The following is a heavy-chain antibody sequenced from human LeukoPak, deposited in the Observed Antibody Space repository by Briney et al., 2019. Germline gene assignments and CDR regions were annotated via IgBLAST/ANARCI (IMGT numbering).Heavy chain of an antibody. V-gene: IGHV3-48*02. D-gene: IGHD6-19*01. Sequence: PGGSLRLSCAASGFXFRSYTMNWVRQAPGKGLEWLSYISSSSSPIYYADSVKGRFTISRDNAKNSLYLQMNSLRDEDTAVYYCATEDSGRFHWGQGTLVTVSS. J-gene: IGHJ4*02. CDR3: ATEDSGRFH. CDR1: GFXFRSYT. CDR2: ISSSSSPI.